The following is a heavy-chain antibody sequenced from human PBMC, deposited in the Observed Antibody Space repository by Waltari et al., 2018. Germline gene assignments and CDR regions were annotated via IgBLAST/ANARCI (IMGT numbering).Heavy chain of an antibody. Sequence: QVQLQESGPGLVKPSQTLSLTCTVSGGSIRSGGYYWAWIRQHPGKGLEWIGYFYHPGSTYYNPSLKSRVTISVDTSKNQFSLKLSSVTAADTAMYYCARERQNPASPIDYWGQGTLVTVSS. V-gene: IGHV4-31*03. CDR1: GGSIRSGGYY. J-gene: IGHJ4*02. CDR3: ARERQNPASPIDY. CDR2: FYHPGST.